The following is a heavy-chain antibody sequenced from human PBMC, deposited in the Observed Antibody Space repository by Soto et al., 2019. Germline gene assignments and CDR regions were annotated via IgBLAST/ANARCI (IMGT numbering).Heavy chain of an antibody. CDR1: GFTFSSYW. CDR3: ARVYPGSGWPYHYYGMDV. D-gene: IGHD6-19*01. CDR2: IKQDGSEK. V-gene: IGHV3-7*01. Sequence: VGSLRLSCVASGFTFSSYWMSWVRQAPGKGLEWVANIKQDGSEKHYVDSVKDRFTISRDNAKNSLYLQMNSLRAEDSAVYYCARVYPGSGWPYHYYGMDVWGQGTTVTVSS. J-gene: IGHJ6*02.